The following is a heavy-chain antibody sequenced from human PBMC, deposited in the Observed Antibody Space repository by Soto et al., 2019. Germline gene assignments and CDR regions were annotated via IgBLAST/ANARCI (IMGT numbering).Heavy chain of an antibody. CDR2: INGGGGST. V-gene: IGHV3-23*01. J-gene: IGHJ4*02. CDR3: AKDLEGSGSYYNDYFDW. D-gene: IGHD3-10*01. CDR1: GFTFIGDA. Sequence: LRLCCAASGFTFIGDALSWVRQTPGNVLEWVSGINGGGGSTSYADSVKGRFTISRDNSKNTLNLQMNSLRAEDTAVYYCAKDLEGSGSYYNDYFDWGRRGPLVSV.